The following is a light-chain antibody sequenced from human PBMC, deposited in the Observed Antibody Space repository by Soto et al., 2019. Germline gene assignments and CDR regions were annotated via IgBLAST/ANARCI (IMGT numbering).Light chain of an antibody. CDR1: QSVTSY. CDR2: DAS. V-gene: IGKV3-11*01. CDR3: QQRSNWPHT. Sequence: EIVLTQSPATLSLSPGERATLSFRASQSVTSYLAWYQQKPGQAPRLLIYDASNRATGIPARFSGSGSGTDFTLTISSLEPEDFAVYYCQQRSNWPHTFGQGTKLEIK. J-gene: IGKJ2*01.